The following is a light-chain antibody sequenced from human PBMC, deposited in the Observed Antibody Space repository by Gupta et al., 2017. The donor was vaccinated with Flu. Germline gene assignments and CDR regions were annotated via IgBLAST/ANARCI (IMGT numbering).Light chain of an antibody. V-gene: IGLV2-14*04. Sequence: VTWYQQHPGQVVKLKLYDVSNRPSGVSNRFSGSKYGNTASLTISGIQAEDEADYYCSSYTSSSTPGVFGGLTQLNAL. CDR3: SSYTSSSTPGV. J-gene: IGLJ7*02. CDR2: DVS.